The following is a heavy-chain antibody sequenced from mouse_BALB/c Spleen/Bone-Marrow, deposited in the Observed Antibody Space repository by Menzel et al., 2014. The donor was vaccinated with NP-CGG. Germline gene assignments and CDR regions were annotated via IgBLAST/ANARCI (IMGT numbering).Heavy chain of an antibody. J-gene: IGHJ3*01. V-gene: IGHV14-3*02. CDR3: ARWLPLAY. Sequence: EVQLQQSGAELVKPGASVKLSCTASGFNIKDTYMHWVKQRPEQGLEWIGRIGPANGNTKYDPKFQGKATITADTSSNTAYLQLSSLTSEDTAVYYCARWLPLAYWGQGTLVTVSA. CDR1: GFNIKDTY. CDR2: IGPANGNT. D-gene: IGHD2-2*01.